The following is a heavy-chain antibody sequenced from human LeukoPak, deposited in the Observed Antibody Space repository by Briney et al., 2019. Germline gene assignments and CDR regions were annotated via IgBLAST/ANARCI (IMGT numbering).Heavy chain of an antibody. CDR3: ARGRGGSYYFDY. CDR2: MNPNSGNT. D-gene: IGHD1-26*01. V-gene: IGHV1-8*01. CDR1: GYTFTSYD. J-gene: IGHJ4*02. Sequence: GASVRVSCKASGYTFTSYDINWVRQAAGQGLEWMGWMNPNSGNTGYAQKFQGRVTMTRNTSISTAYMELSSLRSEDTAVYYCARGRGGSYYFDYWGQGTLVTVSS.